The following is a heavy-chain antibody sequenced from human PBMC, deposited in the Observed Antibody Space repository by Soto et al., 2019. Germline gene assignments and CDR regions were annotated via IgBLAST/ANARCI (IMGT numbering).Heavy chain of an antibody. CDR3: ARGDTLSYCGGDCPLYFDY. J-gene: IGHJ4*02. D-gene: IGHD2-21*02. V-gene: IGHV4-59*01. CDR2: IYYSGST. CDR1: GGSISSYY. Sequence: SETLSLTCTVSGGSISSYYWSWIRQPPGKGLEWIGYIYYSGSTNYNPSLKSRVTISVDTSKNQFSLKLSSVTAADTAVYHCARGDTLSYCGGDCPLYFDYWGQGTLVTVPS.